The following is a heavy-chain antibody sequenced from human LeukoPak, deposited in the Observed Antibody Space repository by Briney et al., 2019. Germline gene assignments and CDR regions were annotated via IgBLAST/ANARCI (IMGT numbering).Heavy chain of an antibody. CDR3: ARVSWADRGSSTAVGAFDI. CDR1: GGSISSYY. CDR2: IYTSGST. V-gene: IGHV4-4*07. D-gene: IGHD1-26*01. J-gene: IGHJ3*02. Sequence: SETLSLTCTVSGGSISSYYWSWIRQPAGKGLEWIGRIYTSGSTNYNPSLKSRVTMSVDTSKNQFSLKLSSVTAADTAVYYCARVSWADRGSSTAVGAFDIWGQGTMVTVSS.